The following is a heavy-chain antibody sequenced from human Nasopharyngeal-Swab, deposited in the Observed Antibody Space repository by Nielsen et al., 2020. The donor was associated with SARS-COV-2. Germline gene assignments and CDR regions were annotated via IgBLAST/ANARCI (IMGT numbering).Heavy chain of an antibody. CDR1: VGTFLRYA. CDR2: IIPIFCTA. CDR3: AREVAEGSYYYGMDV. V-gene: IGHV1-69*13. D-gene: IGHD2-15*01. Sequence: SVTVSCKASVGTFLRYAISWLRPPPGQGLDWMGGIIPIFCTANYAQKFQGRVTITADDSTSTAYLELSSLRSEDTAVYYCAREVAEGSYYYGMDVWGQGTTVTVSS. J-gene: IGHJ6*02.